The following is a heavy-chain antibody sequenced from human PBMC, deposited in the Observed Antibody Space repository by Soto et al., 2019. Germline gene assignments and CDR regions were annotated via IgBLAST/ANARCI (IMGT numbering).Heavy chain of an antibody. J-gene: IGHJ4*02. V-gene: IGHV1-3*01. Sequence: ASEKVSCEDSGYTFTSYAMHLVRQAPGQRLEWMGWINAGNGNTKYSQKFQGRVTITRDTSASTAYMELSSLRSEDTALYYCARDLGVGPASDYCGQRPLGTVSS. CDR2: INAGNGNT. CDR3: ARDLGVGPASDY. D-gene: IGHD1-26*01. CDR1: GYTFTSYA.